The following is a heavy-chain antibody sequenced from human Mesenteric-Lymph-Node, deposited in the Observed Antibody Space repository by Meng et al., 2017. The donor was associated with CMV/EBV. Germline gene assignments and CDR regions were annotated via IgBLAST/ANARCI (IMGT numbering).Heavy chain of an antibody. D-gene: IGHD6-19*01. Sequence: GESLKISCAASGFNFANYAMTWVRQAPGKGLDWVSTISPSGFRTHYADSMKGRFSISRDISKDTLFLEMSRLRAEDTAIYYCAKDHVAVTGIGPLFDSWGQGTLVTVSS. CDR1: GFNFANYA. CDR3: AKDHVAVTGIGPLFDS. J-gene: IGHJ4*02. V-gene: IGHV3-23*01. CDR2: ISPSGFRT.